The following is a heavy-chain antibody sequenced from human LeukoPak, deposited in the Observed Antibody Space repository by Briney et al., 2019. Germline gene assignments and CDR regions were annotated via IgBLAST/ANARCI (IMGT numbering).Heavy chain of an antibody. V-gene: IGHV3-66*01. Sequence: GGSLRLSCAASGFTVSSTYMSWVRQAPGKGLEWVSLIYTGGNTYYADSVKGRFTLSRDNSKNTVYFQMNSLRVEDTAMYYCATISDLLYHFDSWGQGTLVTVSS. CDR2: IYTGGNT. CDR1: GFTVSSTY. CDR3: ATISDLLYHFDS. D-gene: IGHD2-8*01. J-gene: IGHJ4*02.